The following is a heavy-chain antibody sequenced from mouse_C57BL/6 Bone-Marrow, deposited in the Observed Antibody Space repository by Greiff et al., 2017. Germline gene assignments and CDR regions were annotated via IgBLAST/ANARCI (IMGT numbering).Heavy chain of an antibody. Sequence: VQLQQSGAELVKPGASVKLSCTASGFTIKDYYMHWVKQRTEQGLEWIGRIDPEDGETKYATKFQGKATTTADTSSNTAYLQLRSLTSEDTAVYYWARKFAYWGQGTLVTVSA. CDR3: ARKFAY. V-gene: IGHV14-2*01. J-gene: IGHJ3*01. CDR1: GFTIKDYY. CDR2: IDPEDGET.